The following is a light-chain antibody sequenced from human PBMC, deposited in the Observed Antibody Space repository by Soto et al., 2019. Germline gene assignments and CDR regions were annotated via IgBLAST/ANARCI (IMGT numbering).Light chain of an antibody. J-gene: IGLJ3*02. Sequence: SYELTQPPSVSVAPGETARITCGGNNIGGNSVHWYQRKPGQAPVVVIYYDRDRPSGIPERFSGSNSGNTATLTISRVEAGDEADYYCQVWDRSSDHVMFGGGTKLTVL. V-gene: IGLV3-21*04. CDR2: YDR. CDR3: QVWDRSSDHVM. CDR1: NIGGNS.